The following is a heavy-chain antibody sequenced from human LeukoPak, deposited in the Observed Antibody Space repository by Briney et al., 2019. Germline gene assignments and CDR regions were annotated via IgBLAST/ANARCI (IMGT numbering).Heavy chain of an antibody. CDR2: IHYSGRN. CDR1: GRSISSYY. CDR3: ASHTYSYDSSGPLG. Sequence: SQTLSLTCTVAGRSISSYYSGWTRHPPGKGLEWIGYIHYSGRNSYNPSLKSRVTISVDTSRNQFSLTLSSVTAADTAVYYCASHTYSYDSSGPLGWGQGTLVTVSS. J-gene: IGHJ4*02. D-gene: IGHD3-22*01. V-gene: IGHV4-59*08.